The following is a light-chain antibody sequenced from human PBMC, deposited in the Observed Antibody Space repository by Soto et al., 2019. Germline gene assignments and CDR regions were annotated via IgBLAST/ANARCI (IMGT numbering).Light chain of an antibody. Sequence: IGFANSPATLSWSQRGGATRSCRSSHVCCSYLAWYQQKPRQAPRIPIYDKSNRDTGIPARFSGSGSGTDFTLTISRLEPEDFAVYYCQQYGSPPLRFAQGT. J-gene: IGKJ5*01. CDR3: QQYGSPPLR. V-gene: IGKV3-20*01. CDR2: DKS. CDR1: HVCCSY.